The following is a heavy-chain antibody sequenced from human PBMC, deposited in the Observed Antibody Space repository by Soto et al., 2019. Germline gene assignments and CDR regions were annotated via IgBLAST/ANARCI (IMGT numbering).Heavy chain of an antibody. V-gene: IGHV4-38-2*02. CDR1: GFAISRGYY. CDR3: AREKVGTTFFDN. CDR2: IYPSVSS. J-gene: IGHJ4*02. D-gene: IGHD1-1*01. Sequence: SETLSLTCNVSGFAISRGYYWGWVRQSPGKGLEWIGSIYPSVSSYHNPSLETRLTLSIDTSKNQFTLKLASVTAADTALYYCAREKVGTTFFDNWGKGIQVTVSS.